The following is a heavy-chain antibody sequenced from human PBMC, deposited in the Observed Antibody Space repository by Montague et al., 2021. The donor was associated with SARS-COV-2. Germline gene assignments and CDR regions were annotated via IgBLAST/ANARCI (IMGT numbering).Heavy chain of an antibody. D-gene: IGHD7-27*01. Sequence: TLSLTCTVSGGSISGDNYYWTWIRQHPGKGLDWIAYIYDTGSTYYNPSLQSRLRTSLDTSKNQFSLTLPSVTAADTAIYSCARNRGWGSRGAGYIDLWGRGTLVTVSS. J-gene: IGHJ2*01. CDR1: GGSISGDNYY. CDR2: IYDTGST. CDR3: ARNRGWGSRGAGYIDL. V-gene: IGHV4-31*03.